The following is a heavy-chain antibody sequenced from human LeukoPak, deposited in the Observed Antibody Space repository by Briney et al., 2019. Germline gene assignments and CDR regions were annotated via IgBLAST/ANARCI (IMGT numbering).Heavy chain of an antibody. CDR1: GFVFSIYA. V-gene: IGHV3-30*18. CDR2: ISYDGSNK. CDR3: AKDSGIAAAGTRRGAFDI. J-gene: IGHJ3*02. Sequence: GGSLRLSCEGSGFVFSIYAIHWFRQSPGKGLEWVAVISYDGSNKYYADSVKGRFTISRDNSKNTLYLQMNSLRAEDTAVYYCAKDSGIAAAGTRRGAFDIWGQGTMVTVSS. D-gene: IGHD6-13*01.